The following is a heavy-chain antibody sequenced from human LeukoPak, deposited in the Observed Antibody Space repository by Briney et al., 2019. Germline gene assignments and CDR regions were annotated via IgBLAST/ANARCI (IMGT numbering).Heavy chain of an antibody. D-gene: IGHD3-9*01. J-gene: IGHJ4*02. Sequence: PGGSLRLSCAASGFSFSSCAMSWVRQAPGKGLEWVSGISGSGDSTDYADSVKGRFTISRDNSKNTLYLQINSLRAEDTAVYYCARPPSDNHLTGSLYYFDNWGQGTLVTVSS. V-gene: IGHV3-23*01. CDR3: ARPPSDNHLTGSLYYFDN. CDR2: ISGSGDST. CDR1: GFSFSSCA.